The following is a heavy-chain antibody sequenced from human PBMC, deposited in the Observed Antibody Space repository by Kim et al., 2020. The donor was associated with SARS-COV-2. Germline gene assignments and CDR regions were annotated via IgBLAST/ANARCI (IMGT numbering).Heavy chain of an antibody. V-gene: IGHV1-18*01. D-gene: IGHD3-9*01. CDR2: ISAYNGNT. J-gene: IGHJ6*02. CDR3: ARDRWGSFDWLTTSHGMDV. CDR1: GYTFTSYG. Sequence: ASVKVSCKASGYTFTSYGISWVRQAPGQGLEWMGWISAYNGNTNYAQKLQGRVTMTTDTSTSTAYMELRSLRSDDTAVYYCARDRWGSFDWLTTSHGMDVWGQGTTVTVSS.